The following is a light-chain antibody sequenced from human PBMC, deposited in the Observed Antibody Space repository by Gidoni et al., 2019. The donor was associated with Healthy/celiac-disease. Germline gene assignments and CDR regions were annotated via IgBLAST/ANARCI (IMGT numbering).Light chain of an antibody. CDR1: SSNIGSNY. CDR3: AAWDDSLSALV. V-gene: IGLV1-47*01. J-gene: IGLJ3*02. CDR2: RNN. Sequence: QSVLTQPPSASGPPGQRVTISCSGSSSNIGSNYVYWYQQLPRTAPKLLIYRNNQRPSGVPDRFSGSKSGTSASLAISGLRSEDEADYYCAAWDDSLSALVFGGGTKLTVL.